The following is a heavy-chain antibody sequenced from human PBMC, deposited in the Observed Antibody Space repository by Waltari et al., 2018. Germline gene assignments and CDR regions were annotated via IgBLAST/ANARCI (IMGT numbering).Heavy chain of an antibody. D-gene: IGHD2-8*02. J-gene: IGHJ4*02. CDR1: GGTFSSYA. CDR2: IIPIFGTA. CDR3: ARDSGCTGGVCEDYFDY. Sequence: QVQLVQSGAEVKKPGSSVKVSCKASGGTFSSYAISWVRQAPGQGLEWMGGIIPIFGTANYAQKCQGRVTITADESTSTAYMELSSLRSEDTAVYYCARDSGCTGGVCEDYFDYWGQGTLVTVSS. V-gene: IGHV1-69*13.